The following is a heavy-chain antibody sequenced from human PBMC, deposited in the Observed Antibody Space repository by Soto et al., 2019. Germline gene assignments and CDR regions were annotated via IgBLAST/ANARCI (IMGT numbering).Heavy chain of an antibody. CDR3: ATDGSGSRLFDY. CDR1: GYTLTELS. Sequence: ASVKVSCKVSGYTLTELSMHWVRQAPGKGLEWMGGFDPEDGETIYAQKFQGRVTMTEDTSTDTAYMELSSLRSEDTAVYYCATDGSGSRLFDYWGQGTLVTVSS. J-gene: IGHJ4*02. D-gene: IGHD1-26*01. V-gene: IGHV1-24*01. CDR2: FDPEDGET.